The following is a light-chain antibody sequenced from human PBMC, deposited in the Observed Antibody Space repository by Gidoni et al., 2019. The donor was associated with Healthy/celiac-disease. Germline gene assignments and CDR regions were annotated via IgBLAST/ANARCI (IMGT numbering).Light chain of an antibody. Sequence: EIVLTQSPATLSLSPGERATLSCGASQRVSSSYLAWYQQKPGLAPRLLIYDASSRATGIPDRFSGSGSGTDFTLTISRLEPEDFAVYYCQQYGSPPQTFGGGTKVEIK. CDR2: DAS. V-gene: IGKV3D-20*01. CDR1: QRVSSSY. CDR3: QQYGSPPQT. J-gene: IGKJ4*01.